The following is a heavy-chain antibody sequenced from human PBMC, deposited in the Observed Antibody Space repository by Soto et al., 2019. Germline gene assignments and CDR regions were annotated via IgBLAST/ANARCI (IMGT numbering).Heavy chain of an antibody. J-gene: IGHJ4*02. V-gene: IGHV4-30-4*01. CDR2: IYYSGST. CDR3: ARGGNGNVFDY. Sequence: KTSETLSLTCTVSGGSISSGDYYWSWIRQPPGKGLEWIGYIYYSGSTYYNPSLKSRVTISVDTSKNQFSLKLSSVTAADTAVYYCARGGNGNVFDYWGQGTLVTVSS. CDR1: GGSISSGDYY. D-gene: IGHD1-1*01.